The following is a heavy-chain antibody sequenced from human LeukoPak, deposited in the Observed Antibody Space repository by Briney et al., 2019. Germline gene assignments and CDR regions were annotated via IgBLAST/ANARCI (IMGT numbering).Heavy chain of an antibody. CDR3: ARGPGGRSGYYPLEDYYYYYYMDV. Sequence: APVKVSCKASGYTFTSYGISWVRQAPGQGLEWMGWISAYKGNTNYAQKFQGRVTMTTDTSTSTAYMELRSLRSDDTAVYYCARGPGGRSGYYPLEDYYYYYYMDVWGKGTTVTVSS. J-gene: IGHJ6*03. CDR2: ISAYKGNT. V-gene: IGHV1-18*01. CDR1: GYTFTSYG. D-gene: IGHD3-22*01.